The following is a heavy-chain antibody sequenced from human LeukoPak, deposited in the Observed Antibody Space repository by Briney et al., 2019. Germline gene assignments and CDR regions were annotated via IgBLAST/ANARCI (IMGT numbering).Heavy chain of an antibody. CDR1: GFTFGGYS. Sequence: NPGGSLRLSCAASGFTFGGYSMNWVRQAPGKGLEWVSSISSSSSYIYYADSVKGRFTISRDNAKNSLYLQMNSLRAEDTAVYYCTGSDSSGWSFDYWGQGTLVTVSS. CDR2: ISSSSSYI. V-gene: IGHV3-21*01. CDR3: TGSDSSGWSFDY. D-gene: IGHD6-19*01. J-gene: IGHJ4*02.